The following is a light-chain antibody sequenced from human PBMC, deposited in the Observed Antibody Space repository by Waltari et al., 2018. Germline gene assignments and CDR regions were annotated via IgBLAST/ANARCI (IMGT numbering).Light chain of an antibody. CDR2: GVN. Sequence: QSVLTQPPSVSGAPGQRVAIPCTGSGSNIGAYQVHWYQQHPGKAPKLLLYGVNTRPVGVPDRFSGSQFGTSASLAITGLQAEDEADYYCQSYDPDLSVVFGGGTKLTVL. V-gene: IGLV1-40*01. J-gene: IGLJ2*01. CDR3: QSYDPDLSVV. CDR1: GSNIGAYQ.